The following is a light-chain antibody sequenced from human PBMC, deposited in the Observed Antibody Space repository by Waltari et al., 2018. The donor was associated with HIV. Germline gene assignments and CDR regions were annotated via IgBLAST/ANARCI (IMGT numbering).Light chain of an antibody. Sequence: SYELTQPPSVSVSPGQTASISCSGDEFRDKFVGWYQQKPGQSPVLVIYKDTNMPSGIPERFSGSNSGNTATLTISGTQAMDEADYYCHAWDSSTVVFGGGTKLTVL. CDR1: EFRDKF. CDR2: KDT. V-gene: IGLV3-1*01. J-gene: IGLJ2*01. CDR3: HAWDSSTVV.